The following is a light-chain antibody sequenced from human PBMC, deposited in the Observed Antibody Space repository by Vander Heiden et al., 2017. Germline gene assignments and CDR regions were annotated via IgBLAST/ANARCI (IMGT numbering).Light chain of an antibody. J-gene: IGKJ1*01. CDR1: QSISSW. CDR3: QQYNSYLT. V-gene: IGKV1-5*01. Sequence: DIQMTQSPSTLSASVGDRVTTTCRASQSISSWLAWYQQKPGKAPKLLIYDASSLESGVPSRFSGSGSGTEFTLTISSLQPDDFATYYCQQYNSYLTFGQGTKVEIK. CDR2: DAS.